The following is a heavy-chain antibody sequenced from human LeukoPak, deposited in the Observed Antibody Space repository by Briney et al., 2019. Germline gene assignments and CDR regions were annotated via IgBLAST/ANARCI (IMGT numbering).Heavy chain of an antibody. V-gene: IGHV1-2*02. CDR3: ARDYSAGCTNGC. CDR1: GYTFTGYY. Sequence: ASVKVSCKASGYTFTGYYMHWVRQDPGQGLEWMGWINPNSGGTNYAQKFQGRVTMTRDTSISTAYMELSRLRSDDTAVYYCARDYSAGCTNGCWGQGTLVTVSS. CDR2: INPNSGGT. J-gene: IGHJ4*02. D-gene: IGHD2-8*01.